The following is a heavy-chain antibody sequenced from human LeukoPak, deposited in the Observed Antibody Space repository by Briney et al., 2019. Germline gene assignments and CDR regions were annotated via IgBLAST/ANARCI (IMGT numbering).Heavy chain of an antibody. J-gene: IGHJ6*03. CDR1: GFTFSSYS. Sequence: GGSLRLSCAASGFTFSSYSMNWVRQAPGKGLEWVSSISSSSSYIYYADSVKGRFTISRDNAKNSLYLQMNSLRAEDTAVYYCARAASPYYYYYMDVWGKGTTVTVS. CDR2: ISSSSSYI. V-gene: IGHV3-21*01. CDR3: ARAASPYYYYYMDV.